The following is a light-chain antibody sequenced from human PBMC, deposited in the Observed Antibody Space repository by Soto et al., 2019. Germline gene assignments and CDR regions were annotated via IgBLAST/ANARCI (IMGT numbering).Light chain of an antibody. CDR3: SSYSSSSIRV. V-gene: IGLV2-14*01. CDR1: SSDVGGYNY. J-gene: IGLJ3*02. Sequence: QSALTQPASVSGSPGQSITISCTGTSSDVGGYNYVSWYQQHPGKVPKLMIYGVSNRPPGVSNRFSGSKSGNTASLTISGLQAEDEADYYCSSYSSSSIRVFGGGTKVTVL. CDR2: GVS.